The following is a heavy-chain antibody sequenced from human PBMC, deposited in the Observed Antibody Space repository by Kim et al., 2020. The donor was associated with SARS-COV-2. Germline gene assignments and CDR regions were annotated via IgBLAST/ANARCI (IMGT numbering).Heavy chain of an antibody. J-gene: IGHJ4*02. Sequence: SETLSLTCTVSGGSISNYYWSWIRQPPGKGLEWIGYIHYSGSAYYNSPLKSRVTLSVATSKNQFSLKLNSVTAADTAVYFCARATAVTLSNWGQGALVTVSS. D-gene: IGHD2-21*02. CDR3: ARATAVTLSN. CDR2: IHYSGSA. V-gene: IGHV4-59*01. CDR1: GGSISNYY.